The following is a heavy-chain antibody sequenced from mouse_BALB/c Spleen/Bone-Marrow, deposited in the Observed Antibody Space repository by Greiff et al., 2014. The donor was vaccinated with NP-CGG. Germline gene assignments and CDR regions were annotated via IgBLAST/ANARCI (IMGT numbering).Heavy chain of an antibody. J-gene: IGHJ4*01. V-gene: IGHV1-54*03. CDR3: ARSIYDGYSEAVDH. CDR2: INPGSGGN. CDR1: GYAFTNYL. Sequence: VQLQQSGAELVRPGTSVKVSCKASGYAFTNYLIEWVKQRPGQGLEWIGVINPGSGGNNYNEKFKGKATLTADKSSSTAYMQLSSLTSDDSAVYFCARSIYDGYSEAVDHWGQGTSVTVSS. D-gene: IGHD2-3*01.